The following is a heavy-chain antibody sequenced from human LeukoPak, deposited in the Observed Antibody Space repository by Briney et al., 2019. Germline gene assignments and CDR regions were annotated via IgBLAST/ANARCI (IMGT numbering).Heavy chain of an antibody. D-gene: IGHD3-22*01. J-gene: IGHJ4*02. CDR3: ARALNYDLNIDY. V-gene: IGHV4-59*01. Sequence: SETLSLTCTVSGGSISSYYWSWIRQPPGKGLEWIGYIYYSGSTNYNPSLKSRVTISVDTSKNQFSLKLSSVTAADTAVYYCARALNYDLNIDYWGQGTLVTVSA. CDR2: IYYSGST. CDR1: GGSISSYY.